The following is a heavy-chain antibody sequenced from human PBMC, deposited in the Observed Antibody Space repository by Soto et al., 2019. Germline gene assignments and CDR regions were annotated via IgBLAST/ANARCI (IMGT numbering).Heavy chain of an antibody. Sequence: QVQLQESGPGLVKPSDTLSLTCTVSGGSISSYYWSWIRLPPGKGLEWIGYIYYSGSTNYNPSLKSRVTTSVDTSKNHFSLKLSSVTAADTASYYCARPYGACFDYWGQGPLVTVSS. V-gene: IGHV4-59*08. CDR3: ARPYGACFDY. CDR1: GGSISSYY. CDR2: IYYSGST. J-gene: IGHJ4*02. D-gene: IGHD3-10*01.